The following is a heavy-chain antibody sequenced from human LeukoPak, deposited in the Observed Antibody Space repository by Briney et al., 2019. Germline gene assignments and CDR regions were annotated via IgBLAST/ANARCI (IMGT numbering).Heavy chain of an antibody. Sequence: GGSLRLSCAASGFTFTTYTMNWVRQPPGKGLEWISYIRTSGGVVSYTDSVKGRFTTSTDSAKNSLYLQMNSLRDDDTAVYYCVRDQFYAFDIWGQGTMVTVSS. V-gene: IGHV3-48*02. CDR1: GFTFTTYT. CDR3: VRDQFYAFDI. CDR2: IRTSGGVV. J-gene: IGHJ3*02.